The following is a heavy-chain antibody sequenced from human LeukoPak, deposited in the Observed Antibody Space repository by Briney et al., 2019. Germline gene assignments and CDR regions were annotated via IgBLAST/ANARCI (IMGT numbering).Heavy chain of an antibody. CDR1: GYTFTGYY. V-gene: IGHV1-2*02. Sequence: ASVKVSCKASGYTFTGYYTHWVRQAPGQGLEWMGWINPNSGGTNYAQKFQGRVTMTRDTSISTAYMELSRLRSDDTAVYYCARRKGSTNYYYYGMDVWGQGTTVTVSS. J-gene: IGHJ6*02. CDR2: INPNSGGT. CDR3: ARRKGSTNYYYYGMDV.